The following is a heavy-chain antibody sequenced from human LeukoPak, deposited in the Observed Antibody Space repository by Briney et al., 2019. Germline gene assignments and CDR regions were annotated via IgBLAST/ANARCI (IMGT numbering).Heavy chain of an antibody. CDR3: ARGYGSGYYYLDS. Sequence: SETLSLTCAVSGGSISSNNWWSWVRQPPGKGLEWIGEIHHSGSTNYNPSLKSRVTISADKSKNQFSLKLSSVTAADTAVYYCARGYGSGYYYLDSWGQGTLVTVSS. CDR1: GGSISSNNW. CDR2: IHHSGST. V-gene: IGHV4-4*02. J-gene: IGHJ4*02. D-gene: IGHD3-22*01.